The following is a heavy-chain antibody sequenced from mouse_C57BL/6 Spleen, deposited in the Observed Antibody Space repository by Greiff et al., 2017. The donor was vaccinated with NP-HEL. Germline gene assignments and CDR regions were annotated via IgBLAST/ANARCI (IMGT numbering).Heavy chain of an antibody. CDR1: GFNIKDDY. V-gene: IGHV14-4*01. CDR3: TPLLYFDY. CDR2: IDPENGDT. Sequence: EVKLMESGAELVRPGASVKLSCTASGFNIKDDYMHWVKQRPEQGLEWIGWIDPENGDTEYASKFQGKATITADTSSNTAYLQLSSLTSEDTAVYYCTPLLYFDYWGQGTTLTVSS. J-gene: IGHJ2*01. D-gene: IGHD2-10*01.